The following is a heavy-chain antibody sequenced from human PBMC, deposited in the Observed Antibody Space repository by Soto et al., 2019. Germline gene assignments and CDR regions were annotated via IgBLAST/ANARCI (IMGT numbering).Heavy chain of an antibody. Sequence: QVQLMQSGAEVKKPGASVKVSCKASGDTFTDYYLHWVRQAPGQRLEWMGTVNPSGGHTTYAQHCLGRVTMTRDTSTSTLYMELTSLTYDYTAIYYCARGGHVVVVTAALDYWGQGTLVTVSS. J-gene: IGHJ4*02. CDR3: ARGGHVVVVTAALDY. D-gene: IGHD2-21*02. V-gene: IGHV1-46*01. CDR1: GDTFTDYY. CDR2: VNPSGGHT.